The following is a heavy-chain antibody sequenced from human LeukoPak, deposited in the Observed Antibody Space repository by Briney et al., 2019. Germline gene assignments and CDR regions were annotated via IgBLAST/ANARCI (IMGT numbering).Heavy chain of an antibody. Sequence: AETLSLTCTVSGFSISSYYWSWIRQPPGKGLEWVGDIYYSGSTNYDPSLKSRVTISVDTSKNQFSLKMSSVTAADTAVYYCARDRSIVVVKGDDAFDIWAQGTMVSVSS. D-gene: IGHD2-2*01. CDR2: IYYSGST. CDR3: ARDRSIVVVKGDDAFDI. V-gene: IGHV4-59*12. J-gene: IGHJ3*02. CDR1: GFSISSYY.